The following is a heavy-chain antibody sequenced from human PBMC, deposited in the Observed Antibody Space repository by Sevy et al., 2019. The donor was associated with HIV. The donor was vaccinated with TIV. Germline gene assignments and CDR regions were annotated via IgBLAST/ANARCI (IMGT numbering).Heavy chain of an antibody. CDR3: VSLFLSYRSGWSYFDY. Sequence: GGSLRLSCAISGFTVNDKYIIWVRQAPGKGLEWVSVCFSSGSTYYADSAKGRFTISRDNSKNTVYLQMNSLRAEDTAVYYCVSLFLSYRSGWSYFDYWGQGTLVTVSS. V-gene: IGHV3-66*02. J-gene: IGHJ4*02. CDR1: GFTVNDKY. CDR2: CFSSGST. D-gene: IGHD6-19*01.